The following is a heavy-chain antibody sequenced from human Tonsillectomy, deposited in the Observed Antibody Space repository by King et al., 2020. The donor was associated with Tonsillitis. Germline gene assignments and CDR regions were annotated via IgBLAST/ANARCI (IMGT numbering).Heavy chain of an antibody. Sequence: QLVQSGEGLAKLGGSLRPSCAASGFTFGSIAMTWVRQAPGKGLEGVSSIIISSSYIYNAASVKGGLTISRDNAKNSLYLQMNSLRAEDTAVYYCARDHYSYDFWSGYYYYYMDVWGKGTTVTVSS. V-gene: IGHV3-21*01. CDR2: IIISSSYI. CDR3: ARDHYSYDFWSGYYYYYMDV. CDR1: GFTFGSIA. J-gene: IGHJ6*03. D-gene: IGHD3-3*01.